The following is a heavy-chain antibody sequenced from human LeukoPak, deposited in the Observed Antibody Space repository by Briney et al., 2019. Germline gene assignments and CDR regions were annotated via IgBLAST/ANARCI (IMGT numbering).Heavy chain of an antibody. CDR3: ARGRPQVAALRWFDP. J-gene: IGHJ5*02. CDR1: GYSISSGYY. Sequence: SETLSLTCTVSGYSISSGYYWGWIRQPPGKGLEWIGSIYHSGSTNYNPSLKSRVTISVDTSKNQFSLKLSSVTAADTAVYYCARGRPQVAALRWFDPWGQGTLVTVSS. D-gene: IGHD2-15*01. CDR2: IYHSGST. V-gene: IGHV4-38-2*02.